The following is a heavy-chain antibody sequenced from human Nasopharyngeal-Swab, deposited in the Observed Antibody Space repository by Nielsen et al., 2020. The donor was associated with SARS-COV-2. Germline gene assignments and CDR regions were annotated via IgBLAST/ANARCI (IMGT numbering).Heavy chain of an antibody. CDR2: ISGGGSGT. CDR3: AKGGRSITIFGVAGSFDN. V-gene: IGHV3-23*01. Sequence: GESLKISCAASGFTFSSYAMSWVRQAPGKGLEWASVISGGGSGTYYADSVKGRFTISRDKSQNTLYLQMSSLRADDTAVYYCAKGGRSITIFGVAGSFDNWGQGTLVTVSS. D-gene: IGHD3-3*01. J-gene: IGHJ4*02. CDR1: GFTFSSYA.